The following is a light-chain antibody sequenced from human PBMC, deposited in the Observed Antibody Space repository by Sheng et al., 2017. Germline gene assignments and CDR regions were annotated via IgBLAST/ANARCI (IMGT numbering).Light chain of an antibody. Sequence: EIVMTQSPATLSVSPGERATLSCRASQSVSSNLAWYQQKPGQAPRLLIYGASTRATGIPARFSGSGSGTEFTLTISSLEPEDFAVYYCQQRGNWPFTFGQGTRLEIK. CDR1: QSVSSN. CDR2: GAS. J-gene: IGKJ5*01. V-gene: IGKV3-15*01. CDR3: QQRGNWPFT.